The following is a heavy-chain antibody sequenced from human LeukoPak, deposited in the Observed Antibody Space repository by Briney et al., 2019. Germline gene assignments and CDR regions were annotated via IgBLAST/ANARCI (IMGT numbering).Heavy chain of an antibody. V-gene: IGHV4-38-2*02. CDR1: GYSISSGYY. D-gene: IGHD5-12*01. CDR3: ARAIVATITDYYYYMDV. Sequence: PSETLSLTCTVSGYSISSGYYWGWIRQPPGKGLEWIGSIYHSGSTYYNPSLKSRVTISVDTSKNQFSLKLSSVTAADTAVYYCARAIVATITDYYYYMDVWGKGTTVTISS. J-gene: IGHJ6*03. CDR2: IYHSGST.